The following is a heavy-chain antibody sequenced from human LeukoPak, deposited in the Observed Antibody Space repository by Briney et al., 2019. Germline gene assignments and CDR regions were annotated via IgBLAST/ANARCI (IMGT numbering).Heavy chain of an antibody. J-gene: IGHJ5*02. Sequence: ASVKVSCKASGGTFSSYAISWVRQAPGQGLEWMGGIIPIFGTANYAQKFQGRVTITADESTSTAYMELSSLRSEDTAVYYCARDLVGGDRFRFDPWGQGTLVTVSS. V-gene: IGHV1-69*13. D-gene: IGHD2-21*02. CDR1: GGTFSSYA. CDR3: ARDLVGGDRFRFDP. CDR2: IIPIFGTA.